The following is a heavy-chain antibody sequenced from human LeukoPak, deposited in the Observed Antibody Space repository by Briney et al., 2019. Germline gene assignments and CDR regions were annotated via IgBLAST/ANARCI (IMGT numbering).Heavy chain of an antibody. Sequence: SETLSLTCTVSGGSISSSSYYWGWIRQPPGKGLEWIGSIYYSGSTYYNPSLKSRVTTSVDTSKNQFSLKLSSVTAADTAVYYCARGSTYYYGSGSYYFDYWGQGTLVTVSS. J-gene: IGHJ4*02. CDR2: IYYSGST. V-gene: IGHV4-39*01. D-gene: IGHD3-10*01. CDR3: ARGSTYYYGSGSYYFDY. CDR1: GGSISSSSYY.